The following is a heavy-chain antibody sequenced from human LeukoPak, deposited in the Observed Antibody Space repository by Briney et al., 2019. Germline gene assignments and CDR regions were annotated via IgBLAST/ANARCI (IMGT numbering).Heavy chain of an antibody. CDR1: GGSISSYY. Sequence: SETLPLTCTVSGGSISSYYWSWIRQPPGKGLEWIGYISYSGSTNYNPSLKSRVTISVDTSKNQFSLKLTSVTAADTAVYYCARHSICSDPWGQGTLVTVSS. J-gene: IGHJ5*02. D-gene: IGHD2-2*01. V-gene: IGHV4-59*08. CDR2: ISYSGST. CDR3: ARHSICSDP.